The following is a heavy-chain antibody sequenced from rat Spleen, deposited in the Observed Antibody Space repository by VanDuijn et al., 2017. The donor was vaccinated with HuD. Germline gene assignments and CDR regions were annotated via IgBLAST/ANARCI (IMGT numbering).Heavy chain of an antibody. V-gene: IGHV5-25*01. CDR3: ARHSPLGYYFDY. CDR2: ISPSGGST. Sequence: EVQLVESGGGLVQPGRSLKLSCAASGFTFSNYDMAWVRQAPTKGLEWVASISPSGGSTYYRDSVKGRFTVSRDNAKSTLYLQMDSLRSEDTATYYCARHSPLGYYFDYWGQGVMVTVSS. J-gene: IGHJ2*01. D-gene: IGHD5-1*01. CDR1: GFTFSNYD.